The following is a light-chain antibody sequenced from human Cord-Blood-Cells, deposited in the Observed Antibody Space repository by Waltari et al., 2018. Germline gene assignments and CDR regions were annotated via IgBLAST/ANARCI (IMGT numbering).Light chain of an antibody. V-gene: IGKV1-9*01. CDR2: AAS. Sequence: DIQLTQSPSFLSASVGDRVPITCRASHVISSYLAWYQQKPGKAPKLLIYAASTLQSGVPSRFSGSGSGTEFTLTISSLQPEDFATYYCQQLNSYPLTFGGGTKVEIK. J-gene: IGKJ4*01. CDR3: QQLNSYPLT. CDR1: HVISSY.